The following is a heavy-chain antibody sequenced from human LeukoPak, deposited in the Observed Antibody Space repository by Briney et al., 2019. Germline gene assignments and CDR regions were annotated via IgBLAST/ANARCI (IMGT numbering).Heavy chain of an antibody. CDR3: ARTPQQQLVLSYWYFDL. J-gene: IGHJ2*01. V-gene: IGHV3-13*01. CDR1: GFAFSSYD. D-gene: IGHD6-13*01. Sequence: GGSLRLSCAASGFAFSSYDMHWVRQATGKGLEWVSAIGTAGDTYYPGSVKGRFTISRENAKNSLYLQMNSLRAGDTAVYYCARTPQQQLVLSYWYFDLWGRGTLVTVSS. CDR2: IGTAGDT.